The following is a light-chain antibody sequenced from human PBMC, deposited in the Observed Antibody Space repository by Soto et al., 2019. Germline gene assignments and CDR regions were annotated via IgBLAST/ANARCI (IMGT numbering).Light chain of an antibody. CDR2: GTS. J-gene: IGLJ2*01. CDR1: SSNIGAGYD. Sequence: QSVLTQPPSVSGAPGQRVTISCTGSSSNIGAGYDVHWYQQLPGTAPKLLIYGTSNRPSGVPDRFSGSQSVTSASLAITGLQAEDEADYYFQSYDSSLSGLVFGVGTQLTVL. CDR3: QSYDSSLSGLV. V-gene: IGLV1-40*01.